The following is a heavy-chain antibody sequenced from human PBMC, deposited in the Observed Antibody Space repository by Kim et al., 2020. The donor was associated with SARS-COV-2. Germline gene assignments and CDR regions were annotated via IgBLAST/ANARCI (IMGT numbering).Heavy chain of an antibody. V-gene: IGHV3-48*02. J-gene: IGHJ6*02. CDR1: GFTFSSYS. CDR3: ARAPSSRWYDYYYYVMHV. Sequence: GGSLRLSCAASGFTFSSYSMNWVRQAPGKGLEWVSYISSSSSTIYYADSVKGRFTISRDNAKNSLYLQMNSLRDEDTAVYYCARAPSSRWYDYYYYVMHVSGQGTTVTVSS. CDR2: ISSSSSTI. D-gene: IGHD6-13*01.